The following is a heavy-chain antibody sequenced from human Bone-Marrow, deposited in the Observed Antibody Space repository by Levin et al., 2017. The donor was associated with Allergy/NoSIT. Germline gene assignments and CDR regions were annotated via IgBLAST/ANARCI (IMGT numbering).Heavy chain of an antibody. D-gene: IGHD3-10*01. CDR3: ARQLKRWFGELTPIDGFDI. J-gene: IGHJ3*02. V-gene: IGHV5-51*01. Sequence: PGESLKISCWGSGYAFQNYWLAWVRQMPGRGLEWMGNIYPGDSDTRYSPSFQGHVTMSVDKSNNSAYLQWRSLRASDSAMYFCARQLKRWFGELTPIDGFDIWGQGTMVTVSS. CDR2: IYPGDSDT. CDR1: GYAFQNYW.